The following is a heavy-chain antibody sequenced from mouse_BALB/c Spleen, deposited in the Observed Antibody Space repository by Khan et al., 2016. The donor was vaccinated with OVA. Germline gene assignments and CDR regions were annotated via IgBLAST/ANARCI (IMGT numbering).Heavy chain of an antibody. V-gene: IGHV3-2*02. CDR2: ISSTGST. CDR1: GYSITSDYA. CDR3: ARSLYYSYGYALDC. D-gene: IGHD2-14*01. J-gene: IGHJ4*01. Sequence: EVPLVESGPGLVKPSQSLSLTCPVTGYSITSDYAWNWIRQFPGNKLEWMGYISSTGSTNYNPSLKSRISITRDTSKNQFFLQLKSVTTEDTATYYCARSLYYSYGYALDCWGRGTSITGSS.